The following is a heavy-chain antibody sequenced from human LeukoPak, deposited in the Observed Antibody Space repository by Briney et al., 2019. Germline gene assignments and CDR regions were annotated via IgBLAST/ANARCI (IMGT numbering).Heavy chain of an antibody. D-gene: IGHD2-2*01. Sequence: PSETLSLTCTVSGGSISSSSYYWAWIRQPPGKGLEWIGSIHYSGSTYYNPSLQSRVTISIDTSKNQFSLKLRFVTAADTAVYYCASMRGVPAAIKRYYYMDVWGKGTTVTISS. J-gene: IGHJ6*03. CDR2: IHYSGST. V-gene: IGHV4-39*07. CDR3: ASMRGVPAAIKRYYYMDV. CDR1: GGSISSSSYY.